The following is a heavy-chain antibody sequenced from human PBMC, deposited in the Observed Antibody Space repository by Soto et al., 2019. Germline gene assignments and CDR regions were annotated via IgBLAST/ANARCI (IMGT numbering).Heavy chain of an antibody. J-gene: IGHJ4*02. V-gene: IGHV4-34*01. CDR1: GGSLSNNY. CDR3: ARESAGFFWSGYYPFDY. Sequence: SETLSLTCAVYGGSLSNNYWSWIRQPPGKGLEWIGEINHSGSTNYNPSLKSRVTISVDTPKNQFSLKLSSVTAADAAVYYCARESAGFFWSGYYPFDYWGQGALVTVSS. D-gene: IGHD3-3*01. CDR2: INHSGST.